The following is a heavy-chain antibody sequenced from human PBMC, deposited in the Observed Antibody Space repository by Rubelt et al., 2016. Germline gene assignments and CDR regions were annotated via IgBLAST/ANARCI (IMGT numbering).Heavy chain of an antibody. D-gene: IGHD5-18*01. V-gene: IGHV3-15*07. Sequence: WVGRIKSKTAGGATDYAAPEKDRFTMSRDDSKNTLYLQMNSLKTEDTAVYYCTTKTAMVSDYDYWGQGTLITVSS. CDR3: TTKTAMVSDYDY. J-gene: IGHJ4*02. CDR2: IKSKTAGGAT.